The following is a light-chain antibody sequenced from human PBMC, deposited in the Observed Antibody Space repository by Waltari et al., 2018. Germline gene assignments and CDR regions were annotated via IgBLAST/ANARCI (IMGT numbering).Light chain of an antibody. CDR2: SFS. J-gene: IGLJ2*01. V-gene: IGLV1-40*01. CDR3: QSYDTTLSAVV. CDR1: KSNIGAGFD. Sequence: QSVLTQPPSVSGAPGQRVTISCSGTKSNIGAGFDVHWYQQVPGTAPNLLLPSFSKRPSGVSDRFSGFKSGASASLVITGLQAEDEAMYCCQSYDTTLSAVVFGGGTRLTV.